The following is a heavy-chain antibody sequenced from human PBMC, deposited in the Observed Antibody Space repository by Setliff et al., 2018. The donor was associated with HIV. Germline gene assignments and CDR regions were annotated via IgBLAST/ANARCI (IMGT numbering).Heavy chain of an antibody. CDR3: ARDPLRRGDGMDV. V-gene: IGHV1-18*01. CDR2: ISAYNGNT. J-gene: IGHJ6*02. D-gene: IGHD1-26*01. CDR1: GGTFSSYG. Sequence: GASVKVSCKASGGTFSSYGISWVRQAPGQGLEWMGWISAYNGNTNYAQKLQGRVTMTTDTSTSTAYMELRSLRSDDTAVYYCARDPLRRGDGMDVWGQGTTVTVSS.